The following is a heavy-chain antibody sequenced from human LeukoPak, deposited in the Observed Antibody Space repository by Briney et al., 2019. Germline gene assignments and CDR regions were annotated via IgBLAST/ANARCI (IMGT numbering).Heavy chain of an antibody. CDR1: GFTFSSYS. D-gene: IGHD3-10*01. J-gene: IGHJ3*02. CDR3: ARSRPPLWFGELNAFDI. CDR2: ISSSSYI. Sequence: PGGSLRLSCAASGFTFSSYSMNWVRQAPGKGLEWVSSISSSSYIYYADSVKGRFTISRDNAKNSLYLQMNSLGAEDTAVYFCARSRPPLWFGELNAFDIWGQGTMVTVSS. V-gene: IGHV3-21*01.